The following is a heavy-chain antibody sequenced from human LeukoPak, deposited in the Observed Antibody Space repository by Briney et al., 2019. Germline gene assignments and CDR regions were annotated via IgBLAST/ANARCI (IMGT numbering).Heavy chain of an antibody. CDR1: GFTFSSYG. V-gene: IGHV3-33*03. D-gene: IGHD6-19*01. J-gene: IGHJ4*02. Sequence: GSPRLSCAASGFTFSSYGMHWVRQASGKGREWVAVIWYDGSNKSYADSVKGRFTISRDKSKNTLYLQMNSLSAEDTAVYYCAKDQGGTYSSYNYWGQGTLVTVSS. CDR2: IWYDGSNK. CDR3: AKDQGGTYSSYNY.